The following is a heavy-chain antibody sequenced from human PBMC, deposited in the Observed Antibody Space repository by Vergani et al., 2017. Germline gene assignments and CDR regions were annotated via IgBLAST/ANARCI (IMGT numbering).Heavy chain of an antibody. J-gene: IGHJ4*02. CDR2: IRSKAYGGTT. CDR1: GFTFGDYA. V-gene: IGHV3-49*04. CDR3: ARGRRTSGFGTTFYDY. D-gene: IGHD2-8*01. Sequence: EVQLVESGGGLVQPGRSLRLSCTASGFTFGDYAMSWVRQAPGKGLEWVGFIRSKAYGGTTEYAASVKGRFTISRDDSKSIAYLQMNSLKTEDTAVYYCARGRRTSGFGTTFYDYWGQGTLVTVSS.